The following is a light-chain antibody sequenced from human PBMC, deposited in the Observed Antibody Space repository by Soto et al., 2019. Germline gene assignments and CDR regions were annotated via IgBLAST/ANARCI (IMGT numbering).Light chain of an antibody. J-gene: IGLJ3*02. CDR3: ETWDSNTRV. CDR2: LEGSGSY. V-gene: IGLV4-60*02. CDR1: SGHSSYI. Sequence: QPVLTQSSSASASLGSSVKLTCTLSSGHSSYIIAWHQQQPGKAPRYLMKLEGSGSYNKDSGVPDRFSGSSSGADRYLTISNLQFEDEADYYCETWDSNTRVFGGGTQLTVL.